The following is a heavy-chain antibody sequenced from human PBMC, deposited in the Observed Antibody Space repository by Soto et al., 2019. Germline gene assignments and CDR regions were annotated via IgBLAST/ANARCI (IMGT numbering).Heavy chain of an antibody. Sequence: SETLSLTCTVSGGSINKFYWSWILQPPWKGLEWIGYVYYTGSTSYNPSLKRRVTFSADSSRGQFSLRLNSVTAADTAVYYCARTVLGPDLLADSCVDYYYYMDVWGQGTTVTVSS. CDR2: VYYTGST. CDR3: ARTVLGPDLLADSCVDYYYYMDV. CDR1: GGSINKFY. D-gene: IGHD3-9*01. V-gene: IGHV4-59*08. J-gene: IGHJ6*03.